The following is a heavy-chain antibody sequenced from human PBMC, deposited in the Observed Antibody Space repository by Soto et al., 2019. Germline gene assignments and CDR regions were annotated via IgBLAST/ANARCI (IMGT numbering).Heavy chain of an antibody. D-gene: IGHD2-15*01. Sequence: PSETLSLTCTVSGGPFNPNYWSWIRQPPGKGLEWVGYIYYSGSTSYNPSLKSRVTISVDTTKNQFSLRLSSVTAADTAVYYCARQSRYCSGSNCKTWFDPWGQGTLVTVSS. V-gene: IGHV4-59*08. CDR3: ARQSRYCSGSNCKTWFDP. CDR1: GGPFNPNY. J-gene: IGHJ5*02. CDR2: IYYSGST.